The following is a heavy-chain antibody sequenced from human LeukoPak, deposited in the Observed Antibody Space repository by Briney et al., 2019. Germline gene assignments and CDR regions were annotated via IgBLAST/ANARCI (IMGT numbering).Heavy chain of an antibody. Sequence: SETLSLTCNVSGDSISSNTYYWGWIRQPPGKVLEWIGSIYSSGSTYYNSSLKSRVTISIDTSKNQVSLKMSSVTAADTAVYYCAKSGGYGLIDYWGQGTLVTVSS. D-gene: IGHD6-25*01. CDR1: GDSISSNTYY. CDR2: IYSSGST. CDR3: AKSGGYGLIDY. J-gene: IGHJ4*01. V-gene: IGHV4-39*01.